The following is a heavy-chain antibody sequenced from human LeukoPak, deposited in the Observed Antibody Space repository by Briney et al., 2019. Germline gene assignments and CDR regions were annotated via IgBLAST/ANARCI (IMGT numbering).Heavy chain of an antibody. CDR2: ISSSSSYI. J-gene: IGHJ4*02. CDR3: ARVGDGGTVY. CDR1: GFTFSSNS. D-gene: IGHD1-1*01. Sequence: GGPLRFSCAASGFTFSSNSMNGVRKAPGKGLEWCSSISSSSSYIYYADSVKGRFTISRDNAKHSLYLQMNRLRAEDTAVYYCARVGDGGTVYWGQGTLVTVSS. V-gene: IGHV3-21*01.